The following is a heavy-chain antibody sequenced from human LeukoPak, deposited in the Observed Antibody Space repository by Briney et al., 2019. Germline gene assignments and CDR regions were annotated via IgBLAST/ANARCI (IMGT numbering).Heavy chain of an antibody. CDR1: GGSFSGYY. D-gene: IGHD2-2*02. Sequence: SETLSLTCAVYGGSFSGYYWGWVRQPPGKGLEWIGSIYYSGNTYYNPSLKGRVTIAIDTSTSHFSLKLRSVTAADTAIYFCARGPLYTESFARTWFDAWGRGSVVTVSS. CDR3: ARGPLYTESFARTWFDA. J-gene: IGHJ5*02. CDR2: IYYSGNT. V-gene: IGHV4-39*02.